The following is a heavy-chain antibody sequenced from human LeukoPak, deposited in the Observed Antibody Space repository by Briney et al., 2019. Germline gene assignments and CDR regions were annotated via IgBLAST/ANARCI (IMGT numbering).Heavy chain of an antibody. CDR2: ISYDGSNK. V-gene: IGHV3-30-3*01. CDR3: ARDEGGMDV. J-gene: IGHJ6*02. CDR1: GFTFSSYA. Sequence: GGSLRLSCAASGFTFSSYATHWVRQAPGKGLEWVAVISYDGSNKYYADSVKGRFTISRDNSKNTLYLQMNSLRAEDTAVYYCARDEGGMDVWGQGTTVTVSS.